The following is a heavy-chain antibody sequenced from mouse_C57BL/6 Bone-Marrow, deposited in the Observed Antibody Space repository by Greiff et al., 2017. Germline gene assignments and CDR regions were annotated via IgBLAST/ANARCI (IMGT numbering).Heavy chain of an antibody. CDR1: GYTFTSYW. V-gene: IGHV1-53*01. Sequence: QLPQSGTELVKPGASVKLFCKASGYTFTSYWMHWVKQRPGQGLEWNGNINPSNGGTNYNEKFKSKATLTVDKSSSTAYMQLSSRTSEDPAVYYCASGGLLRGYWGQGTTLTVSS. J-gene: IGHJ2*01. D-gene: IGHD2-3*01. CDR2: INPSNGGT. CDR3: ASGGLLRGY.